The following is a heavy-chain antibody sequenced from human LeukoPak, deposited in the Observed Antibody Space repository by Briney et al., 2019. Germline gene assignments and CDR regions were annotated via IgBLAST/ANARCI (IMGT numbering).Heavy chain of an antibody. J-gene: IGHJ6*03. V-gene: IGHV3-48*03. CDR2: ISSSGSTI. D-gene: IGHD2-2*02. CDR3: ASICSSTSCYTYYYYYMDV. CDR1: GFTFSSYE. Sequence: PGGSLRLSCAASGFTFSSYEMNWVRQAPGKGLEWVSYISSSGSTIYYADSVKGRFTISRDNDKNSLYLQMNSLRAEDTAVYYCASICSSTSCYTYYYYYMDVWGKGTTVTVSS.